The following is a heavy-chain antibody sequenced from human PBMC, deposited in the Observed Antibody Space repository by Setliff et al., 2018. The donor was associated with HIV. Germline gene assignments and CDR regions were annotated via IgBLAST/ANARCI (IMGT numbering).Heavy chain of an antibody. Sequence: GASVRLSCAASGFTFSNYAMSWVRQAPGEGLEWVSAILSTGERTFYADSVKGRFTISRDNSKNTVYLQMSSLRAEDTAEYYCAKELAASGLGYFDSWGRGILVTVSS. CDR1: GFTFSNYA. J-gene: IGHJ4*02. V-gene: IGHV3-23*01. CDR2: ILSTGERT. D-gene: IGHD3-22*01. CDR3: AKELAASGLGYFDS.